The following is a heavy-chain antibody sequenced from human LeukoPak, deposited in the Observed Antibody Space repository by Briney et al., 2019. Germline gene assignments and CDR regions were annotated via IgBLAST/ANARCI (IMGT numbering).Heavy chain of an antibody. J-gene: IGHJ4*02. CDR2: IYYSGST. CDR1: GGSISSYY. D-gene: IGHD5-18*01. CDR3: ARSGYSFLVDS. Sequence: SETLSLTCTVSGGSISSYYWSWIRQPPGKGLEWIGYIYYSGSTNYNPSLKSRVTISVDTSKNQFSLKLSSVTAADTGVYYCARSGYSFLVDSWGQGTLVTVSS. V-gene: IGHV4-59*08.